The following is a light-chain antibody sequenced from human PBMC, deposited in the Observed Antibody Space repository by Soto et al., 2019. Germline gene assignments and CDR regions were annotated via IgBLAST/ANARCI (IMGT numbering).Light chain of an antibody. Sequence: EIVLTQSPGTLSLSPGERATLSCRASQSVRSNYLAWYQVRPGQAPRLLIYGASNKATAIPDRISGGGSGTDFTLTITGLEPEDLAVYYCQQYGSSPPFTFGQGTRLEIK. V-gene: IGKV3-20*01. J-gene: IGKJ5*01. CDR1: QSVRSNY. CDR2: GAS. CDR3: QQYGSSPPFT.